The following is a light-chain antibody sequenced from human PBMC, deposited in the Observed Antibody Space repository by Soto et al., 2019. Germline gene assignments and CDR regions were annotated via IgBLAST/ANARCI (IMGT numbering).Light chain of an antibody. J-gene: IGLJ3*02. CDR3: TSYARYSPVV. Sequence: QSVLTQPASVSGSPGQSITISCTGTSSDIGYYDFVSWYQQHPGKAPKLIIFDVNTRPSGVSYRFSGSKSGNTASLTISGLQADDEADYYCTSYARYSPVVFGGGTKLTVL. V-gene: IGLV2-14*03. CDR2: DVN. CDR1: SSDIGYYDF.